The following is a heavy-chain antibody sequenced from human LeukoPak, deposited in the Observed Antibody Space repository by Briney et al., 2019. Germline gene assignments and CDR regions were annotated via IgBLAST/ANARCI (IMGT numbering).Heavy chain of an antibody. V-gene: IGHV1-2*02. D-gene: IGHD1-26*01. Sequence: ASVKVSCKASGYTFTGYYMHCVRQAPGHGLECMGWINPNSGGTNYAQKFQGRVTMTRDTSISTAYMELSRLRSDDTVVYYCARVGLGGSYSHFDYWGQGTLVTVCS. J-gene: IGHJ4*02. CDR1: GYTFTGYY. CDR2: INPNSGGT. CDR3: ARVGLGGSYSHFDY.